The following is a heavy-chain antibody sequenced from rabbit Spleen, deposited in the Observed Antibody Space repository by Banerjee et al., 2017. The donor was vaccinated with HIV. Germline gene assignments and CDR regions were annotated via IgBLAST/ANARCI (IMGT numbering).Heavy chain of an antibody. CDR3: ARYYIFYGMDL. CDR1: GFDFSSYS. D-gene: IGHD4-1*01. J-gene: IGHJ6*01. Sequence: QLKETGGGLVQPGGSLTLSCKTSGFDFSSYSMTWVRQAPGKGLEWIGAIYTGRGGTDYAKWVNGRFTISSDNAQYTVDLQMNSLTAADTATYFCARYYIFYGMDLWGPGHPRHRL. CDR2: IYTGRGGT. V-gene: IGHV1S7*01.